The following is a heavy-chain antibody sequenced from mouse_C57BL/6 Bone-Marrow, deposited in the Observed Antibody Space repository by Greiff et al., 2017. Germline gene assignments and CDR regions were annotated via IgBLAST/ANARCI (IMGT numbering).Heavy chain of an antibody. Sequence: DVMLVESGGGLVKPGGSLKLSCAASGFTFSDYGMHWVRQAPEKGLEWVAYISSGSSTIYYADTVKGRFTISRDNAKNTLFLQMTSLRSEDTAMYYCARRDYDYPWFAYWGQGTLVTVSA. J-gene: IGHJ3*01. D-gene: IGHD2-4*01. CDR1: GFTFSDYG. V-gene: IGHV5-17*01. CDR2: ISSGSSTI. CDR3: ARRDYDYPWFAY.